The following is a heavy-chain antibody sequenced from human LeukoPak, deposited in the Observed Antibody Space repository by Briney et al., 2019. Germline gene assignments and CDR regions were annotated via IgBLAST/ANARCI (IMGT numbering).Heavy chain of an antibody. D-gene: IGHD3-9*01. V-gene: IGHV1-3*01. CDR1: GYTFTSYA. Sequence: GASVKVSCKASGYTFTSYAMHWVRQAPGQRLEWMGWINAGNGNTKYSQKFQGRVTITRDTSASTAYMELSSLRSEDTAVYYCARDDYDILTGPPNWFDPWGQGTLVTVSS. CDR2: INAGNGNT. CDR3: ARDDYDILTGPPNWFDP. J-gene: IGHJ5*02.